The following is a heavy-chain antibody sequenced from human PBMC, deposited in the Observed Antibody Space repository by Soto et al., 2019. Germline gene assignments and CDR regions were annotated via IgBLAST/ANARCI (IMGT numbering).Heavy chain of an antibody. Sequence: GGSLRLSCAASGFTFSSYSMNWVRQAPGKGLEWVSSISSSSSYIYYADSVKGRFTISRDNAKNSLYLQMNSLRAEDTAVYYCASAALRYFDWSRSPSFDYWGQGTLVTVSS. CDR1: GFTFSSYS. CDR2: ISSSSSYI. J-gene: IGHJ4*02. D-gene: IGHD3-9*01. V-gene: IGHV3-21*01. CDR3: ASAALRYFDWSRSPSFDY.